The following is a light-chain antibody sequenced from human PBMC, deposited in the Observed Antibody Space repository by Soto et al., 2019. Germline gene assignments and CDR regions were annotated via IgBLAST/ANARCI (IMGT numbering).Light chain of an antibody. Sequence: EIVLTQSPGSLSLSPGERATLCCRATESISSSYLAWYQQKPGQAPRLLIYGASSRATGIPDRFSGSGSGTDFTLTISRLEPEDFAVYYCQQYGSSPPWPFGQGTKGDI. J-gene: IGKJ1*01. V-gene: IGKV3-20*01. CDR1: ESISSSY. CDR2: GAS. CDR3: QQYGSSPPWP.